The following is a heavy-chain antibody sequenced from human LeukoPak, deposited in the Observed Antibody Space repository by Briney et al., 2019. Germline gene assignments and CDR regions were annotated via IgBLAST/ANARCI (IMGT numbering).Heavy chain of an antibody. J-gene: IGHJ6*02. CDR2: INHSGST. CDR1: GGSFSGYY. D-gene: IGHD2-2*02. V-gene: IGHV4-34*01. CDR3: AREPIVPAAIGPRPYYYYYGMDV. Sequence: PSETLSLTSAVYGGSFSGYYWSWIRQPPGKGLEWIGEINHSGSTNYNPSLKSRVTISVDTSKNQFSLKLSSVTAADTAVYYCAREPIVPAAIGPRPYYYYYGMDVWGQGTTVTVSS.